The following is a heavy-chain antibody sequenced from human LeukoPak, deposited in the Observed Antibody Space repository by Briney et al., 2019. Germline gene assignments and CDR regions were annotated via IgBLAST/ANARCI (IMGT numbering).Heavy chain of an antibody. Sequence: SETLSLTCAVYGESFSSYYWSWIRQPPGKGLEWIGYTYYSGNTNYNPSLKSRVTISVDTSKNQFSLKVSSVTAADTAVYYCARVFHDSSGYPLDYWGQGTLVTVSS. V-gene: IGHV4-59*01. J-gene: IGHJ4*02. CDR3: ARVFHDSSGYPLDY. CDR2: TYYSGNT. D-gene: IGHD3-22*01. CDR1: GESFSSYY.